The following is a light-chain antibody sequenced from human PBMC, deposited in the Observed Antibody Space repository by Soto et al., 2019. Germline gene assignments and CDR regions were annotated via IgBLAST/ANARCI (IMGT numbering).Light chain of an antibody. V-gene: IGLV2-8*01. Sequence: QSVLTQPPSGSGSHGQSVTLSCTETSSDVGGYNYVSWYQQHPGKAPKFIIYEVSKRPSGVPDRFSGSKSGNTASLTVSGLQAEDEADYYCSSYAGSDIYVFGTGTKVTVL. J-gene: IGLJ1*01. CDR2: EVS. CDR1: SSDVGGYNY. CDR3: SSYAGSDIYV.